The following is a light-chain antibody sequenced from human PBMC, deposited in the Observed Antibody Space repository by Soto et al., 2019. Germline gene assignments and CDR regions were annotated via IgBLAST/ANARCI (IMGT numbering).Light chain of an antibody. CDR1: QSVSIN. CDR2: GAS. CDR3: QQYNNWPLN. Sequence: EVVMTQSPATLSVSLGDRATLSCRASQSVSINLAWYQQKPGQGPRLLIYGASTRATGIPARFSGSGSGTESTLTISSLQSEDFAVYSCQQYNNWPLNFRGSTKVDI. V-gene: IGKV3-15*01. J-gene: IGKJ4*01.